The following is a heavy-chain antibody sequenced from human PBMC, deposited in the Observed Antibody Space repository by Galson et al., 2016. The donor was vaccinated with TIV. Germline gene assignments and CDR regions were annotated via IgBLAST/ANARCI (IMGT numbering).Heavy chain of an antibody. CDR1: GYTFTGYY. D-gene: IGHD4-17*01. V-gene: IGHV1-2*02. J-gene: IGHJ4*02. CDR2: ISPNTGDT. CDR3: ARFEYGDYVDY. Sequence: SVKVSCKASGYTFTGYYIHWVRQAPGQGLEWMGWISPNTGDTNYAQKFKGRVTMTRDTSITTVYTELTRLRSDDTAVYYCARFEYGDYVDYWGQGTLGTVSS.